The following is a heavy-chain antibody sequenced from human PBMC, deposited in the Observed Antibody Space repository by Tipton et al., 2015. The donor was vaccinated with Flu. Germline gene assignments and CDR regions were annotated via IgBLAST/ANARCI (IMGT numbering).Heavy chain of an antibody. Sequence: TLSLTCSVSGFPSTTAHYWAWTRQPPGKGLEWIGTIDRSGNTHYNPSLESRVTVLADTSKNQVSLRLSSVTAADTAIYYCARLRLGRHLSDFDYWGQGTLVTVSS. J-gene: IGHJ4*02. CDR1: GFPSTTAHY. D-gene: IGHD3-16*01. V-gene: IGHV4-38-2*01. CDR3: ARLRLGRHLSDFDY. CDR2: IDRSGNT.